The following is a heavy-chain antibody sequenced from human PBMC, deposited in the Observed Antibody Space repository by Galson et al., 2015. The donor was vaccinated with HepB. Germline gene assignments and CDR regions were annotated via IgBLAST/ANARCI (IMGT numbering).Heavy chain of an antibody. D-gene: IGHD3-9*01. CDR1: GFTVSSNY. V-gene: IGHV3-53*05. J-gene: IGHJ4*02. CDR3: ARDISLTDRYFDWLSEPPVF. CDR2: IYSGGST. Sequence: SLRLSCAASGFTVSSNYMSWVRQAPGKGLEWVSVIYSGGSTYYADSVKGRFTISRDNSKNTLYLQMNSLRAEDTAVYYCARDISLTDRYFDWLSEPPVFWGQGTLVTVSS.